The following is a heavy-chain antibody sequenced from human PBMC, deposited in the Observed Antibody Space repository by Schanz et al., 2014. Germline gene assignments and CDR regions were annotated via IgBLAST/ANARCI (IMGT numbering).Heavy chain of an antibody. J-gene: IGHJ4*02. V-gene: IGHV3-66*01. CDR2: IYASGAT. D-gene: IGHD3-10*01. CDR1: GFTVSSDH. Sequence: EGQLVESGGGFVQPGGSLGLSCVVSGFTVSSDHMSWVRQAPGKGLEWVSTIYASGATYYADSVKRRFTISRDISKNTLHLQVTSLRAEDTAIYYCARDGNYYGSRNYYKTPYYFDYWGQGTLVTVSS. CDR3: ARDGNYYGSRNYYKTPYYFDY.